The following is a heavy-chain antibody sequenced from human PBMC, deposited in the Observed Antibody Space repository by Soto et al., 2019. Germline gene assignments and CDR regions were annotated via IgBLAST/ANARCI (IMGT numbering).Heavy chain of an antibody. CDR3: ATWHEREHAFDV. CDR1: GLTISGEKY. CDR2: LYDVDGS. J-gene: IGHJ3*01. V-gene: IGHV3-53*01. Sequence: DVQLVESGGGLIQPGESLRLSCAAFGLTISGEKYVAWVRQAPGKGLVWVCALYDVDGSFYADSVTGRVTTSSDSSKTTVYLQMNDLRPDDTAVYYCATWHEREHAFDVWGQGTTVTISS. D-gene: IGHD1-1*01.